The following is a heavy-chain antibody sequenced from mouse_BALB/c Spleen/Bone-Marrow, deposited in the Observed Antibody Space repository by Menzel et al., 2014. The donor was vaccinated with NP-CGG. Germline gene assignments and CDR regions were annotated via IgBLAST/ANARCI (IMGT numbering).Heavy chain of an antibody. CDR3: ARRTNLQGDFDV. D-gene: IGHD1-3*01. J-gene: IGHJ1*01. V-gene: IGHV1-67*01. CDR2: ISTYSANT. CDR1: GYTFTDYA. Sequence: QVQLQQSGPELVRPGVSVKISCKGSGYTFTDYAMHWVKQSHAKSLEWIGVISTYSANTNYNQKFKGKATMTVDKSSSTAYMELARLTSEDSAIYYCARRTNLQGDFDVWGAGTTVTVSS.